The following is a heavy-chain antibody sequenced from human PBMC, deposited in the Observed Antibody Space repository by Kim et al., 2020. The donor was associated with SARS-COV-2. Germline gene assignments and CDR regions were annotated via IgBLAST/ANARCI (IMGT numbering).Heavy chain of an antibody. CDR3: ARDYHFWNDYYFDY. V-gene: IGHV3-66*01. Sequence: GGSLRLSCAASGFTVSSNYMSWVRQAPGKGLESVSVIYSGGSTYYADSVKGRFTISRDNSKNTLYLQMNSLRAEDTAVYYCARDYHFWNDYYFDYWGQGT. D-gene: IGHD1-1*01. J-gene: IGHJ4*02. CDR1: GFTVSSNY. CDR2: IYSGGST.